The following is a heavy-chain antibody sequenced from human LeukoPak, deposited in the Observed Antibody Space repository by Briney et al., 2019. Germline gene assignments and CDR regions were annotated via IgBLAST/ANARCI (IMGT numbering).Heavy chain of an antibody. CDR3: AKDPYYYGDYGY. CDR2: ISGSGSST. V-gene: IGHV3-23*01. D-gene: IGHD4-17*01. J-gene: IGHJ4*02. Sequence: PGGSLRLSCAASGFTFSSYAMSWVRRAPGKGLQWVSAISGSGSSTYYADSVKGRFTISRDSSKNTLYLQMSSLRAEDTAVYYCAKDPYYYGDYGYWGQGTLVTVSS. CDR1: GFTFSSYA.